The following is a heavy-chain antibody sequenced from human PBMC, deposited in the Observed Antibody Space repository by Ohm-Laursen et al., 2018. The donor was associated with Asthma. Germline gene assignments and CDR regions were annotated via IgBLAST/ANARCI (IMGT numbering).Heavy chain of an antibody. J-gene: IGHJ4*02. CDR2: VYYSGLT. CDR1: GGSISAYY. Sequence: SQTLSLTCNVSGGSISAYYWSWLRQHPGKGLEWIGYVYYSGLTYSNPSLRSRVSISVDTSKNQFSLNLTPVTAADTAVYYCARGTFYYESTGYYFFDHWGQGALVTVSS. V-gene: IGHV4-31*03. D-gene: IGHD3-22*01. CDR3: ARGTFYYESTGYYFFDH.